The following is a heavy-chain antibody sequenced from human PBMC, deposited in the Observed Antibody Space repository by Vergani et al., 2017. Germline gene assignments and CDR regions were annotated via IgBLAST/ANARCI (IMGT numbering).Heavy chain of an antibody. CDR3: AKDKGYDSGGFDD. D-gene: IGHD3-22*01. J-gene: IGHJ4*02. CDR1: GFTFSSYG. Sequence: QVQLVESGGGVVQPGRSLRLSCAASGFTFSSYGMHWVRQAPGKGLEWVAVISYDGSNKYYADSVKGRFTISRDNSKNTLYLQMNSLRAEDTAVYYCAKDKGYDSGGFDDWGQGTLVTVSS. V-gene: IGHV3-30*18. CDR2: ISYDGSNK.